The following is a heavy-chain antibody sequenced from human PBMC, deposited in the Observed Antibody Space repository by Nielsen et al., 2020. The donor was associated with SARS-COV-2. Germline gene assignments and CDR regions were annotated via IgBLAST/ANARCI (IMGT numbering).Heavy chain of an antibody. J-gene: IGHJ3*02. D-gene: IGHD6-19*01. CDR2: ISWNSGSI. Sequence: SLKISCAASGFTFSSYAMHWGRPAPGKGLEWVSGISWNSGSIGYADSVKGRFTIAGDNAKSSLYLQKNSLRAENTALYYCAKLLSSGWDDAFDIWGQGTMVTVSS. CDR3: AKLLSSGWDDAFDI. V-gene: IGHV3-9*01. CDR1: GFTFSSYA.